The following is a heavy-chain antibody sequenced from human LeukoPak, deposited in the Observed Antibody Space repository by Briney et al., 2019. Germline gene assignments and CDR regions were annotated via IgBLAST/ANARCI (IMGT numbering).Heavy chain of an antibody. CDR3: ARKLITIFGVPEYNWFDP. V-gene: IGHV4-34*01. CDR1: GGSFSGYY. CDR2: INHSGST. D-gene: IGHD3-3*01. Sequence: SETLSLTCAVYGGSFSGYYWSWIRQPPGKGLEWIGEINHSGSTNYNPSLKSRVTISVDTSKNQFSLKLSSVTAADTAVYYCARKLITIFGVPEYNWFDPWGQGTLVTVSS. J-gene: IGHJ5*02.